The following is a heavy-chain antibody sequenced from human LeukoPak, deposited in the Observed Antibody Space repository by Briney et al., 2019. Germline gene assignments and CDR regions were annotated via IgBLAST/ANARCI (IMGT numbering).Heavy chain of an antibody. CDR1: GGSISSSNNY. CDR2: IYYSGST. CDR3: ARHGSSGPIYYYYYMDV. V-gene: IGHV4-39*01. Sequence: TSETLSLTCTVSGGSISSSNNYWGWIRQPPGKGLEWIGSIYYSGSTYYNPSLKSRVTISVDTSKNQFSLKMSSVTAADTAVYYCARHGSSGPIYYYYYMDVWGKGTTVTISS. J-gene: IGHJ6*03. D-gene: IGHD6-19*01.